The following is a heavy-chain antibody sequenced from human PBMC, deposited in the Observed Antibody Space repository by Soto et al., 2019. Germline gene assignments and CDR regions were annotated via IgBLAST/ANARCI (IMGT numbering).Heavy chain of an antibody. CDR3: ARDRSEATILAYYYYGMDV. Sequence: GASVKVSCKASGYTFTSYYMHWVRQAPGQGLEWMGIINPSGGSTSYAQKFQGRVTMTRDTSTSTVYMELSSLRSEDTAVCYCARDRSEATILAYYYYGMDVWGQGTTVTVSS. V-gene: IGHV1-46*01. CDR1: GYTFTSYY. CDR2: INPSGGST. D-gene: IGHD5-12*01. J-gene: IGHJ6*02.